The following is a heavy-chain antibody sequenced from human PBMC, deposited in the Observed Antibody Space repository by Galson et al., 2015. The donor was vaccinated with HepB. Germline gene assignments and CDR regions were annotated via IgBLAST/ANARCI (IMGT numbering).Heavy chain of an antibody. V-gene: IGHV3-30-3*01. Sequence: SLRLSCAASGFTFSSYAMRWVRQAPGKGLEWVAVISYDGSNKYYADSVKGRFTISRDNSKNTLYLQMNSLRAEDTAVYYCARENIVVVRGAYYFDYWGQGTLVTVSS. D-gene: IGHD2-2*01. CDR3: ARENIVVVRGAYYFDY. J-gene: IGHJ4*02. CDR1: GFTFSSYA. CDR2: ISYDGSNK.